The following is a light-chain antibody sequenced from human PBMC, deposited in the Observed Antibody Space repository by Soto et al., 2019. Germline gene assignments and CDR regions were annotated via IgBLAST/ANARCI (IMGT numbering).Light chain of an antibody. CDR1: QSLNSL. Sequence: DIQMTPSPSTLSASVGDRVTITCRASQSLNSLLAWYQQKPGRAPKLLIYDASTLESGVPSRFSGSGSGTDFTLTISSLQNDDFATDYCQQYNSYSSWTFGQGTKVDIK. J-gene: IGKJ1*01. V-gene: IGKV1-5*01. CDR2: DAS. CDR3: QQYNSYSSWT.